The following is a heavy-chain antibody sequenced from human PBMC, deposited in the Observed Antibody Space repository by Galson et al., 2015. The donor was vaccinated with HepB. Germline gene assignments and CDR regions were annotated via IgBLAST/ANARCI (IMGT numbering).Heavy chain of an antibody. Sequence: SETLSLTCTVSGGSISSYYWSWIRQPAGKGLEWIGRIYTSGSTNYNPSLKSRVTMSVDTSKNQFSLKLSSVTAADTAVYYCTRGGGITMEPENWFDPWGQGTLVTVSS. V-gene: IGHV4-4*07. CDR3: TRGGGITMEPENWFDP. J-gene: IGHJ5*02. D-gene: IGHD3-10*01. CDR2: IYTSGST. CDR1: GGSISSYY.